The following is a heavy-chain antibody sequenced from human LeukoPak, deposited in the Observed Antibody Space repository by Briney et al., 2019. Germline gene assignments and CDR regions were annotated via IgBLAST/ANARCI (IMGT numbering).Heavy chain of an antibody. CDR2: IGTAGNT. D-gene: IGHD4-23*01. Sequence: GGSLRLSCAASGFTLSSYDMHWVRQVAGKGLEWVSGIGTAGNTHYPDSVKGRFTISRENAKSSLYLQMNSLRAGDTAVYYCTRANSVDYFYGMDVWGQGTTVTVSS. CDR1: GFTLSSYD. CDR3: TRANSVDYFYGMDV. V-gene: IGHV3-13*01. J-gene: IGHJ6*02.